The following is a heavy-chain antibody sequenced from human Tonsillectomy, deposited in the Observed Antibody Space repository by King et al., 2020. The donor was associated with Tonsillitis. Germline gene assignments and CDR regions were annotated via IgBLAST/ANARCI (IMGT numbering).Heavy chain of an antibody. CDR1: GGSINRGGYY. CDR2: IYYSGST. D-gene: IGHD3-22*01. J-gene: IGHJ3*01. CDR3: AREVRSYYYDSSGYYYD. V-gene: IGHV4-31*03. Sequence: QLQLQESGPGLVKPSQTLSLTCTVSGGSINRGGYYWSWIRQHPGKGLEWIGYIYYSGSTHYNPSLKSRVTISVDTSKNQFSLKLSSVTAADTAVYYCAREVRSYYYDSSGYYYDWGQGTMVTVSS.